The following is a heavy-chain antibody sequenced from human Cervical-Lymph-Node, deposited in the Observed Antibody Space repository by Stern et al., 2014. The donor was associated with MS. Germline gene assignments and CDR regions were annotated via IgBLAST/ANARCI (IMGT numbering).Heavy chain of an antibody. D-gene: IGHD1-26*01. Sequence: QLVQSGAEVKKPGASVKVSCEASGYTFTGYEISWVRQAPGQGLEWIGWISAYNGNTNYAQKLQGRVTMTTDTSTSTAYMELRSLRSDDTAVYYCARDPAFNSGSYERFDPWGQGTLVTVSS. CDR2: ISAYNGNT. CDR1: GYTFTGYE. V-gene: IGHV1-18*01. CDR3: ARDPAFNSGSYERFDP. J-gene: IGHJ5*02.